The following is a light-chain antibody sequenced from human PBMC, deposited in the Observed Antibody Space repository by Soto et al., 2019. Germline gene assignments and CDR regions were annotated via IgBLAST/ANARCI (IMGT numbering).Light chain of an antibody. Sequence: QSALTQPASVSGSPGQSITISCTGTSSDVGGYNYVSWYQHHPGKAPKLMLYDGGNRPSGVSNRFSGSKSGNTASLTISGLKAAGEADYYRSSYTISSTVVFGGGTKLTVL. CDR2: DGG. J-gene: IGLJ2*01. CDR3: SSYTISSTVV. CDR1: SSDVGGYNY. V-gene: IGLV2-14*03.